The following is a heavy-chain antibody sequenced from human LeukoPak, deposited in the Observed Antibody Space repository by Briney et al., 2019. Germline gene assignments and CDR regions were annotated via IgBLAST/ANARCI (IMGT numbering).Heavy chain of an antibody. D-gene: IGHD3-3*02. V-gene: IGHV4-34*01. J-gene: IGHJ4*01. CDR1: GGSFYGNY. CDR2: INHNGKT. CDR3: ARTLARGDSSHDGTPAFDY. Sequence: SETLSLTCAVYGGSFYGNYWTWIRQTPGKGLEWIGEINHNGKTNYNPSLTSRVTISVDTSKNRFSLRLSSVTAADTAVYYCARTLARGDSSHDGTPAFDYWGHGTLVTVSS.